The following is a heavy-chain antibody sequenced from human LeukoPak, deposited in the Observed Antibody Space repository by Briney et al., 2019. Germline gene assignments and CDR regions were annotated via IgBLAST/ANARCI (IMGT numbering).Heavy chain of an antibody. Sequence: PGGSLRLSCAASGFTFSNYWMSWVRQAPGKGLEWVANIKQDGSEKYYVDSVKGRFTISRDNAKNSLYLQMNSLRAEDTAVYYCASMDGVHLGELSLDYWGQGTLVTVSS. D-gene: IGHD3-16*02. J-gene: IGHJ4*02. CDR2: IKQDGSEK. CDR1: GFTFSNYW. CDR3: ASMDGVHLGELSLDY. V-gene: IGHV3-7*01.